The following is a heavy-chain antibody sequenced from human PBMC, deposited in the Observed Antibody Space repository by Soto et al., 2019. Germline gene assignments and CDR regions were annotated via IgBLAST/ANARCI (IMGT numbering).Heavy chain of an antibody. CDR1: GGTFNSYT. CDR2: VNPIVGMS. Sequence: QVQLVQSGAEVKKPGSSVKVSCTASGGTFNSYTINWVRQAPGQGLEWVGRVNPIVGMSNSAQKFQGRVTITADKSTIKAYMDLTSLTSEDTAVYYCATSYGSGSAHFDYWGQGTLGTVSS. J-gene: IGHJ4*02. CDR3: ATSYGSGSAHFDY. D-gene: IGHD3-10*01. V-gene: IGHV1-69*02.